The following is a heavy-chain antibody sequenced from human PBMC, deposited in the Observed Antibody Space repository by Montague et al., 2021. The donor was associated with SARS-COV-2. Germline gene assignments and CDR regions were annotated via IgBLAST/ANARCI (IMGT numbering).Heavy chain of an antibody. D-gene: IGHD1-14*01. CDR2: TYYRSKWYN. J-gene: IGHJ4*02. CDR1: GDSVSSNTAG. CDR3: TQERGPGRTTWHYFDY. Sequence: CAISGDSVSSNTAGWNWIRQSPSRGLEWLGRTYYRSKWYNDYAVSVRSRITICPDTSKNQFSLQLNSVTPEDTAVYYCTQERGPGRTTWHYFDYWGQGTLVTVSS. V-gene: IGHV6-1*01.